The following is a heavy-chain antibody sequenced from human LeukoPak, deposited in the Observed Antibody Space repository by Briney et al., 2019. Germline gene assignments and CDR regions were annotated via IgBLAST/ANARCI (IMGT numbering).Heavy chain of an antibody. V-gene: IGHV3-7*01. CDR2: IQRDGSDK. J-gene: IGHJ3*02. CDR3: ARGVASGAFDI. Sequence: GGSLRLSCAASGFTFSNYWMSWVRQAPGKGLEWVANIQRDGSDKYYVDSVMGRFAISRDNAKNSLYLQMYSLRVEDTAVYYCARGVASGAFDIWGQGTMVTVSS. CDR1: GFTFSNYW.